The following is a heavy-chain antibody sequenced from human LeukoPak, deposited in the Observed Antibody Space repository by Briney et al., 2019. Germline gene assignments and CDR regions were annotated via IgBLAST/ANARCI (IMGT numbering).Heavy chain of an antibody. J-gene: IGHJ4*02. Sequence: PSGTLSLTCAVYGGSFSGYYWSWIRQPPGKGLEWIGEINHSGSTNYNPSLKSRVTISVDTSKNQFSLKLSPVTAADTAVYYCGRGRGVVVPAADDYWGQGTLVTVSS. V-gene: IGHV4-34*01. CDR2: INHSGST. CDR3: GRGRGVVVPAADDY. CDR1: GGSFSGYY. D-gene: IGHD2-2*01.